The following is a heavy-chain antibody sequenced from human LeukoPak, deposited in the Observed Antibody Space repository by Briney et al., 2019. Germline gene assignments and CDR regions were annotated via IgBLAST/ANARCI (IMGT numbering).Heavy chain of an antibody. CDR1: GGSISSSSYY. CDR2: INHSGST. Sequence: SETLSLTCTVSGGSISSSSYYWGWIRQPPGKGLEWIGEINHSGSTNYNPSLKSRVTISVDTSKNQFSLKLSSVTAADTAVYYCARRKMVRGVMARFDPWGQGTLVTVSS. V-gene: IGHV4-39*07. CDR3: ARRKMVRGVMARFDP. J-gene: IGHJ5*02. D-gene: IGHD3-10*01.